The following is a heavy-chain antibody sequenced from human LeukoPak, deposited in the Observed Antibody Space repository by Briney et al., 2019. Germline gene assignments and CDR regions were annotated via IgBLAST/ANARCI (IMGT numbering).Heavy chain of an antibody. CDR3: AKERGVAGSYYFFDY. CDR1: GYIFTNYY. V-gene: IGHV1-46*01. Sequence: ASVKVSCKASGYIFTNYYIHWVRQAPGQGLEWMGIINPSGGDTTYAQKFQGRVTMTRDMSTSTVHMELSSLRSEDTAVYYCAKERGVAGSYYFFDYWGQGTLVTVSS. D-gene: IGHD1-26*01. J-gene: IGHJ4*02. CDR2: INPSGGDT.